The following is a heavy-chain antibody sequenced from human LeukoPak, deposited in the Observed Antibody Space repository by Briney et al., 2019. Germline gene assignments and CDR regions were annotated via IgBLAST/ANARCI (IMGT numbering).Heavy chain of an antibody. CDR2: IYHSGST. Sequence: SGTLSLTCAVSGGSISSSNWWSWVRPPPGKGLEWIGEIYHSGSTNYNPSLKSRVTISVDKSKNQFSLKLSSLTAADTAVYYCAREGVAAADNNNWFDPWGQGTLVTVSS. CDR3: AREGVAAADNNNWFDP. CDR1: GGSISSSNW. J-gene: IGHJ5*02. D-gene: IGHD6-13*01. V-gene: IGHV4-4*02.